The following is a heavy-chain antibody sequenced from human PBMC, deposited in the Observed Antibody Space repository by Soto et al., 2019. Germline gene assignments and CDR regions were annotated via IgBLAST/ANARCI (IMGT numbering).Heavy chain of an antibody. CDR1: GFTVSSNY. CDR3: ARGNNDSSGYYGAFDI. J-gene: IGHJ3*02. D-gene: IGHD3-22*01. Sequence: EVQLVETGGGLIQPGGSLRLSCAASGFTVSSNYMSWVRQAPGKGLEWVSVIYSGGSTYYADSVKGRFTISRDNSKNTLYLQMNSLRAEDTAVYYCARGNNDSSGYYGAFDIWGQGTMVTVPS. CDR2: IYSGGST. V-gene: IGHV3-53*02.